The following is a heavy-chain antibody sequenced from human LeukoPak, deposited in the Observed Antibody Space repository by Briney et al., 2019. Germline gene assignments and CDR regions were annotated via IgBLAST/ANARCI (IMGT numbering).Heavy chain of an antibody. CDR3: ARLNGGY. Sequence: SETLSLTCTVSGGSISNYYWSWIRQSPGRGLEWIGYINYSGSTNYNPSLKNRVTISVGTSKNQFSLKVTSVTAADTAVYYCARLNGGYWGQGTLVIVSS. CDR2: INYSGST. CDR1: GGSISNYY. D-gene: IGHD1-1*01. V-gene: IGHV4-59*08. J-gene: IGHJ4*02.